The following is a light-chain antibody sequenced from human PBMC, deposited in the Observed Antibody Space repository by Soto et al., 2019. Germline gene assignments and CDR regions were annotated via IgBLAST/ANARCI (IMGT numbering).Light chain of an antibody. CDR2: DNN. CDR3: GTWDSSLSAYV. J-gene: IGLJ1*01. V-gene: IGLV1-51*01. CDR1: SSNIGNNY. Sequence: PGQKVTISCSGSSSNIGNNYVSWYQQLPGTAPKLLIYDNNKRPSGIPDRFSGSKSGTSATLGITGLQTGDEADYYCGTWDSSLSAYVFGTGTKVTVL.